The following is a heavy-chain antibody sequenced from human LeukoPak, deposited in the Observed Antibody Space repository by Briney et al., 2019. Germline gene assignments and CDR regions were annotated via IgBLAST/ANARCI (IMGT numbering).Heavy chain of an antibody. CDR2: IYYSGST. Sequence: PSETLSLTCTVSGGSISSSSYHWGWIRQPPGKGLEWIGSIYYSGSTYYNPSLKSRVTISVDTSKNQFSLKLSSVTAADTAVYYCARRARYSGYDYFDYWGQGTLVTVSS. CDR3: ARRARYSGYDYFDY. J-gene: IGHJ4*02. CDR1: GGSISSSSYH. V-gene: IGHV4-39*01. D-gene: IGHD5-12*01.